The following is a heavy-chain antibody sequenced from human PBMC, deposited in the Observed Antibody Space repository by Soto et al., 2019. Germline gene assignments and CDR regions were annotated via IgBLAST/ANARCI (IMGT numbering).Heavy chain of an antibody. CDR3: ERGWQRDSFDY. CDR2: IIPIFGTA. Sequence: GASVKVSCKASGGTFSSYAISWVRQAPGQGLEWMGGIIPIFGTANYAQKFQGRVTITADESTSTAYMELSSLRSEDTAVYYCERGWQRDSFDYWCQGNLVSVS. J-gene: IGHJ4*02. CDR1: GGTFSSYA. D-gene: IGHD6-25*01. V-gene: IGHV1-69*13.